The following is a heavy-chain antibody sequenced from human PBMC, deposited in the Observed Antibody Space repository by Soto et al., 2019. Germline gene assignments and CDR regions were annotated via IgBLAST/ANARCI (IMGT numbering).Heavy chain of an antibody. V-gene: IGHV1-2*04. Sequence: ASVKVSCKASGYTFTGYYMHWGRQAPGQGLEWMGWINPNSGGTNYAQKFQGWVTMTRDTSISTAYMELSRLRSDDTAVYYCAREREGYCSGGSCYSGAFDIWGQGTMVPVSS. CDR2: INPNSGGT. CDR1: GYTFTGYY. CDR3: AREREGYCSGGSCYSGAFDI. J-gene: IGHJ3*02. D-gene: IGHD2-15*01.